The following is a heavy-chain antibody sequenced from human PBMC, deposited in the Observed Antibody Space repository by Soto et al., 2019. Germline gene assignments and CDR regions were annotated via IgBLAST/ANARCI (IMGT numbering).Heavy chain of an antibody. CDR1: GFAFSAYA. Sequence: GGSLRLSCAASGFAFSAYAMTWVRQAPGKGLEWVSDISDSDGGTHYADSVKGRFTISRDNAKNTLYLQMDRLRAEDPAVYYCAKGRTCFDFWGQGTLVTVSS. CDR3: AKGRTCFDF. V-gene: IGHV3-23*01. CDR2: ISDSDGGT. J-gene: IGHJ4*01.